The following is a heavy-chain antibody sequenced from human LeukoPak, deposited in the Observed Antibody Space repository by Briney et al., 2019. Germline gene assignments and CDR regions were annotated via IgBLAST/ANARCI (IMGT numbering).Heavy chain of an antibody. CDR2: IKQDGSEK. Sequence: GGSLGLSCAASGFTFSNYWMSWVRQAPGKGLEWVANIKQDGSEKYYVDSVKGRFTISRDNAKNSLYLQMNSLRAEDTALYYCAKDIKWELLKSDAFDIWAQGTMVTVSS. J-gene: IGHJ3*02. D-gene: IGHD1-26*01. CDR1: GFTFSNYW. CDR3: AKDIKWELLKSDAFDI. V-gene: IGHV3-7*03.